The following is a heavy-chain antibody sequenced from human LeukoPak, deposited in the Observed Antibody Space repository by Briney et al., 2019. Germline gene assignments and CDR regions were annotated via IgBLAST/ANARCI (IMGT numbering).Heavy chain of an antibody. Sequence: GRSLRLSCAASGFTFNSYSMHWVRQAPGKGLEWVSSISSSGTYIYYRDSVKGRFTISRDNAENSLYLEMNSLRVEDTAIYYCVRDRGSYRPIDYWGQGTLVTVSS. CDR1: GFTFNSYS. V-gene: IGHV3-21*01. D-gene: IGHD1-26*01. CDR3: VRDRGSYRPIDY. J-gene: IGHJ4*02. CDR2: ISSSGTYI.